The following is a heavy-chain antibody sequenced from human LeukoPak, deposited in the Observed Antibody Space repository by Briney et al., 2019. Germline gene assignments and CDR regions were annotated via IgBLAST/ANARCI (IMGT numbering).Heavy chain of an antibody. D-gene: IGHD1-26*01. V-gene: IGHV1-2*02. CDR3: ARDRGELPNDAFDI. J-gene: IGHJ3*02. CDR2: INPNSGGT. CDR1: GYTLTGYY. Sequence: GASVKVSCKASGYTLTGYYMHWVRQAPGQGLEWMGWINPNSGGTNYAQKFQGRVTMTRDTSISTAYMELSRLRSDDTAVYYCARDRGELPNDAFDIWGQGTMVTVSS.